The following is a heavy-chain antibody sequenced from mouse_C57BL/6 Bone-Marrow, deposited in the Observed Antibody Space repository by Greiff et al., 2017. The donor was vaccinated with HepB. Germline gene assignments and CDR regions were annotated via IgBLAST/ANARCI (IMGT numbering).Heavy chain of an antibody. Sequence: QVQLQQPGAELVRPGTSVKLSCKASGYTFPSYWMHWVKQRPGQGLEWIGVIDPSDSYTNYNQKFKGKATLTVDTSSSTAYMQLSSLTSEDSAVYYCARDGNCFDYWGQGTTLTVSS. CDR3: ARDGNCFDY. J-gene: IGHJ2*01. D-gene: IGHD2-3*01. CDR2: IDPSDSYT. V-gene: IGHV1-59*01. CDR1: GYTFPSYW.